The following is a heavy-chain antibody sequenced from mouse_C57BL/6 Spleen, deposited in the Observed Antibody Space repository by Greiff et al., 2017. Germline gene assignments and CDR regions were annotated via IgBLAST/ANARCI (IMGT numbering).Heavy chain of an antibody. D-gene: IGHD2-4*01. CDR3: ARSRCLDYQYYFDY. CDR1: GYTFTSYW. J-gene: IGHJ2*01. Sequence: QVQLQQPGAELVMPGASVKLSCKASGYTFTSYWMHWVKQRPGQGLEWIGEIDPSDSYTNYNQKFKGKSTLTVDKSSSSAYMQLSSLTSEDSAVYYWARSRCLDYQYYFDYWGQGTTLTVSS. CDR2: IDPSDSYT. V-gene: IGHV1-69*01.